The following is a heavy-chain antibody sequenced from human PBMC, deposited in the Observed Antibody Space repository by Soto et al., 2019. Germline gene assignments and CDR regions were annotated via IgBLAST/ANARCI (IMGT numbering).Heavy chain of an antibody. J-gene: IGHJ4*02. CDR3: ALYCSSTSCYGPTFDY. V-gene: IGHV3-48*03. CDR1: GFTFSSYE. Sequence: GGSLRLSCAASGFTFSSYEMNWVRQAPGKGLEWVSYISSSGSTIYYADSVKGRFTISRDNAKNSLYLQMNSLRAEDTAVYYCALYCSSTSCYGPTFDYWGQGTLVTVSS. CDR2: ISSSGSTI. D-gene: IGHD2-2*01.